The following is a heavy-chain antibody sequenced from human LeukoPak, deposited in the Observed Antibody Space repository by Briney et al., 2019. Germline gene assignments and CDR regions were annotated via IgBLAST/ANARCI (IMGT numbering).Heavy chain of an antibody. CDR1: GGSISSYY. V-gene: IGHV4-4*09. J-gene: IGHJ6*03. D-gene: IGHD4-11*01. CDR2: IYTRGST. CDR3: ASITATYYYYYTDV. Sequence: SETLFLTCTVSGGSISSYYWSWIRQPPGKGLEWIGYIYTRGSTNYNPSLKSRVTISEDTSKNQFSLKLSSVTAADTAVYYCASITATYYYYYTDVWGKGTTVTVSS.